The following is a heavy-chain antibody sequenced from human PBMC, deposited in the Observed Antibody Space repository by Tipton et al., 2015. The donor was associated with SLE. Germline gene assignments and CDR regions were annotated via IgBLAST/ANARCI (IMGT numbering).Heavy chain of an antibody. CDR1: GDSVSSVTTNNYY. CDR3: ASDGDDSSGAFDI. V-gene: IGHV4-39*07. D-gene: IGHD3-22*01. CDR2: IYYSGGS. J-gene: IGHJ3*02. Sequence: TLSLTCTVSGDSVSSVTTNNYYWGWIRQPPGKGLEWIGSIYYSGGSYYNPSLKSRVSISLDTSKNQFSLKLSSVAAADTAVYYCASDGDDSSGAFDIWGQGTMVTVSS.